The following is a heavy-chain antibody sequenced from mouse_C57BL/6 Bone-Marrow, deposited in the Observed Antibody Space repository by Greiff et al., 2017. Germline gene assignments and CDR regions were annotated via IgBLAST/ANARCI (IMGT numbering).Heavy chain of an antibody. Sequence: QVQLKQPGAELVKPGASVKLSCKASGYTFTSYWMHWVKQRPGRGLEWIGRIDPNSGGTKYNEKFKSKATLTVDKPASTAYMQLSSLTSEDSAVYYCARWGDYDSWFAYWGQGTLVTVSA. D-gene: IGHD2-4*01. CDR3: ARWGDYDSWFAY. J-gene: IGHJ3*01. CDR2: IDPNSGGT. CDR1: GYTFTSYW. V-gene: IGHV1-72*01.